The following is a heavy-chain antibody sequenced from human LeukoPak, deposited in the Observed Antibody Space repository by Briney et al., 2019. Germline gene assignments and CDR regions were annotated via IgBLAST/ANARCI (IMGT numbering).Heavy chain of an antibody. Sequence: ASVKVSCKVSGYTLTELSMHWVRQAPGKGLEWMGGFDPEDGETIYAQKFQGRVTMTEDTSTDTAYMELSSLRSEDTAVYYCAARLPRYSSSWHYYYYGMDVWGQGTTVTVSS. V-gene: IGHV1-24*01. J-gene: IGHJ6*02. CDR1: GYTLTELS. CDR3: AARLPRYSSSWHYYYYGMDV. CDR2: FDPEDGET. D-gene: IGHD6-13*01.